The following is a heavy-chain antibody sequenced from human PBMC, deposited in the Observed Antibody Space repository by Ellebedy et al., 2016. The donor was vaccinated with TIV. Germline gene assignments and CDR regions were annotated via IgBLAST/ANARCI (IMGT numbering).Heavy chain of an antibody. CDR2: MNANDGDT. Sequence: AASVKVSCKASGYTFTGYYIHWTRQAPGQGLEWMGIMNANDGDTTYAQKFQGRVTMTRDTSTPTVYMELTSLRFEDTAVYYCARAAAMTKVSSPSAYWGQGTLVTVSS. J-gene: IGHJ4*02. V-gene: IGHV1-46*01. CDR1: GYTFTGYY. D-gene: IGHD4-17*01. CDR3: ARAAAMTKVSSPSAY.